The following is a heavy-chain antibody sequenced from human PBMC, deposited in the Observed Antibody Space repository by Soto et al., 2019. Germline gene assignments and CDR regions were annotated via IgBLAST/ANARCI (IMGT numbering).Heavy chain of an antibody. CDR1: GFIFSSYG. CDR3: SKEGFSDGPGYWYFDL. V-gene: IGHV3-30*18. D-gene: IGHD2-15*01. J-gene: IGHJ2*01. Sequence: QVQLVESGGGVVQPGRSLRLSCAASGFIFSSYGMHWVRQAPGKGLEWVAVISYDGSNKYYGDSVKGRFTISRDNSKNTLFLQMNSLRAEDKAVYYWSKEGFSDGPGYWYFDLWGRGTLVTVSS. CDR2: ISYDGSNK.